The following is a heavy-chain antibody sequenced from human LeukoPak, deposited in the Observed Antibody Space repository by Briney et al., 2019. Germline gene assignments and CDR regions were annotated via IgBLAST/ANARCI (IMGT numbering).Heavy chain of an antibody. D-gene: IGHD3-10*01. CDR2: ISGSGGST. CDR1: GFTFSSYA. CDR3: AKFSSGDLWFGTQDLYFDY. V-gene: IGHV3-23*01. Sequence: PGGSLRLSCAASGFTFSSYAMSWVRQAPGKGLEWVSAISGSGGSTYYADSVKGRFTISRDNSKNTLYLQMNSLRAEDTAVYYCAKFSSGDLWFGTQDLYFDYWGQGTLVTVSS. J-gene: IGHJ4*02.